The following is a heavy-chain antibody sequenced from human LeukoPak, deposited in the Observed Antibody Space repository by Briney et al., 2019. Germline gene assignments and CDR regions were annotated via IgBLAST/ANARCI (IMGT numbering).Heavy chain of an antibody. D-gene: IGHD3-3*01. Sequence: PGGSLRLSCAASGFTVSSNYMSWVRQAPGKGLEWVSVIYSGGSTCYADSVKGRFIISRDNSKNTLYLQMNSLRAEDTAVYYCARVEGRDYDFWSGYYNRNYYYGMDVWGQGTTVTVSS. J-gene: IGHJ6*02. CDR2: IYSGGST. CDR3: ARVEGRDYDFWSGYYNRNYYYGMDV. CDR1: GFTVSSNY. V-gene: IGHV3-53*01.